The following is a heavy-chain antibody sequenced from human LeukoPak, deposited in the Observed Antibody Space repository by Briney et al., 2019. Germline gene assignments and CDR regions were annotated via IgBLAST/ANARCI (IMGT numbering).Heavy chain of an antibody. CDR3: AKTSRRDSAYDSPFDY. V-gene: IGHV3-23*01. CDR1: GFTFSTYA. Sequence: PGGSLRLSCAASGFTFSTYAMTWVRQAPGKGLEWVSAVRGSGTDTYYADSVKGRFTISRDNSKNTLYLQMNSLRAEDTATYYCAKTSRRDSAYDSPFDYWGQGTLVTVSS. CDR2: VRGSGTDT. D-gene: IGHD5-12*01. J-gene: IGHJ4*02.